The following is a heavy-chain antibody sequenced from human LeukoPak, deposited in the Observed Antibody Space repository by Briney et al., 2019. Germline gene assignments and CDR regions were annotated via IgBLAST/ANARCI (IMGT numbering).Heavy chain of an antibody. D-gene: IGHD3-3*01. CDR1: GGSINTYY. J-gene: IGHJ6*03. Sequence: PSETLSLTCAVSGGSINTYYWSWIRQPPGKGLEWVGYIYSTGITNYNPSLKGRVTISLDTSKNQFSLNLSSVTAADTAVYYCAKHDTVFGAAHFYMDVWGKGTTVTVSS. CDR3: AKHDTVFGAAHFYMDV. CDR2: IYSTGIT. V-gene: IGHV4-4*09.